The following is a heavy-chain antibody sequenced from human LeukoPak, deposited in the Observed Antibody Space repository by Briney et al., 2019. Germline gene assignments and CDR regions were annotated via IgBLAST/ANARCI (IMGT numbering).Heavy chain of an antibody. CDR3: ARDRVIVVVPAAIPGY. CDR1: GFTFSSYA. CDR2: ISYDGSNK. J-gene: IGHJ4*02. D-gene: IGHD2-2*01. Sequence: GGSLRLSCAASGFTFSSYAMHWVRQAPGKGLEWVAVISYDGSNKYYADSVKGRFTISRDNSKNTLYLQMNSLRAEDTAVYYCARDRVIVVVPAAIPGYWGQGTLVTVSS. V-gene: IGHV3-30-3*01.